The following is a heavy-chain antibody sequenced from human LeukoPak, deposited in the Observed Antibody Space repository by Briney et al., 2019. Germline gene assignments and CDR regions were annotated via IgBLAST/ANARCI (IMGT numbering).Heavy chain of an antibody. D-gene: IGHD6-13*01. CDR3: AREGRRYSSSWGAFDP. CDR1: RYIFTSYY. J-gene: IGHJ5*02. Sequence: ASVKVSCQASRYIFTSYYIHWVRQAPGQGLEWMGWINPNSGGTNYAQKLQGRVTMTTDTSTSTAYMELRSLRSDDTAVYYCAREGRRYSSSWGAFDPWGQGTLVTVSS. CDR2: INPNSGGT. V-gene: IGHV1-18*04.